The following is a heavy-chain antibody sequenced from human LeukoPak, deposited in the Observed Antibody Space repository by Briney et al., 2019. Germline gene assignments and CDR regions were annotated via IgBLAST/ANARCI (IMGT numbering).Heavy chain of an antibody. D-gene: IGHD5-18*01. Sequence: GESLKISCKGSGYSFTSYWIGWVRQMPGKGLEWMGIIYPGDSDTRYSPSFQGQVTISADKSISTAYLQWSSLKASDTAMYYCARHRWRGYSYAGIDYWGQGTLVTVSS. CDR1: GYSFTSYW. CDR2: IYPGDSDT. CDR3: ARHRWRGYSYAGIDY. V-gene: IGHV5-51*01. J-gene: IGHJ4*02.